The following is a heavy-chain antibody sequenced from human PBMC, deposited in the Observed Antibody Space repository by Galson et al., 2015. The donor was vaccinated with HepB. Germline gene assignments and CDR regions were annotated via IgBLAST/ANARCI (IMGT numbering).Heavy chain of an antibody. CDR2: INHSGST. V-gene: IGHV4-34*01. D-gene: IGHD1-26*01. Sequence: SETLSLTCAVYGGSFSGYYWSWIRQPSGKGLEWTGEINHSGSTNYNPSLKSRVTISVDTSKNQFSLKLSSVTAADTAVYYCAARGELLLGPEKYYFDYWGQGTLVTVSS. CDR1: GGSFSGYY. J-gene: IGHJ4*02. CDR3: AARGELLLGPEKYYFDY.